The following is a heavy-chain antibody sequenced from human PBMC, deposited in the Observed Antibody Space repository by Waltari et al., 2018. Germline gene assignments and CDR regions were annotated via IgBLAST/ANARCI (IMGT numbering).Heavy chain of an antibody. V-gene: IGHV1-46*01. CDR1: GYTFTSYY. CDR3: ATDQTGDKLFDY. Sequence: QVQLVQSGAEVKKPGASVKVSCKASGYTFTSYYMHWVRQAPGQGLEWMGIINPSGCSTSYAQKFQGRVTMTRDTSTSTVYMELSSLRSEDTAVYYCATDQTGDKLFDYWGQGTLVTVSS. J-gene: IGHJ4*02. D-gene: IGHD3-16*01. CDR2: INPSGCST.